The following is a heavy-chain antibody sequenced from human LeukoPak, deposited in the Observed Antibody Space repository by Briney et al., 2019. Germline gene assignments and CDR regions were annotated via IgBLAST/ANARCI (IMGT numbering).Heavy chain of an antibody. Sequence: SETLSLTCTVSGGSISSYYWSWIRQPPGKGLEWIGYIYYSGSTNYSPSLKSRVTISVDTSKNQFSLKLSSVTAADTAVYYCARDRRGYYDSSGFTTDAFDIWGQGTMVTVSS. J-gene: IGHJ3*02. CDR2: IYYSGST. V-gene: IGHV4-59*01. D-gene: IGHD3-22*01. CDR3: ARDRRGYYDSSGFTTDAFDI. CDR1: GGSISSYY.